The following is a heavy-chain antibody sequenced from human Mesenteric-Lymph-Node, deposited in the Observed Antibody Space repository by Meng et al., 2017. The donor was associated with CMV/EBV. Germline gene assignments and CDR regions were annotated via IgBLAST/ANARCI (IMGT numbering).Heavy chain of an antibody. CDR3: AKDPFSSSSGYGLDV. Sequence: GGSLRLSCAATGFTFEDYTMHWVRQGPGKGLGWVSGISWNSGRIGYADSVKGRFTISRDNAKNSLYLEMNSLRGDDTAVYYCAKDPFSSSSGYGLDVWGQGTTVTVSS. D-gene: IGHD6-6*01. CDR1: GFTFEDYT. V-gene: IGHV3-9*01. CDR2: ISWNSGRI. J-gene: IGHJ6*02.